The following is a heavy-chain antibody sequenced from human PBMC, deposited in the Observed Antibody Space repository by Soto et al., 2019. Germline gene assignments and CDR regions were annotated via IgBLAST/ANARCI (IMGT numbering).Heavy chain of an antibody. Sequence: PGGSLRLSCVASGFTFSSYSMNWVRQAPGKGLEWVSSVSGNTRYIYYADSVKGRFTISRDNAKNSLYLQMNSLRVDDTAVYYCARAPGIYCTSISCPGMDVWGQGTTVTVSS. V-gene: IGHV3-21*01. CDR1: GFTFSSYS. CDR3: ARAPGIYCTSISCPGMDV. D-gene: IGHD2-2*01. CDR2: VSGNTRYI. J-gene: IGHJ6*02.